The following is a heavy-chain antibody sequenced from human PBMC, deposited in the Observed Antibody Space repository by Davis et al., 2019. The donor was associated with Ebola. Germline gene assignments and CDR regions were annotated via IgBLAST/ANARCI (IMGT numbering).Heavy chain of an antibody. V-gene: IGHV3-21*01. J-gene: IGHJ4*02. CDR2: ISSSSSYI. CDR1: GFTFSSYS. CDR3: ARVAGYYDFWSGCDY. D-gene: IGHD3-3*01. Sequence: GESLKISCAASGFTFSSYSMNWVRQAPGKGLEWVSSISSSSSYIYYADSVKGRFTISRDNAKNTLYLQMNSLRAEDTAVYYCARVAGYYDFWSGCDYWGQGTLVTVSS.